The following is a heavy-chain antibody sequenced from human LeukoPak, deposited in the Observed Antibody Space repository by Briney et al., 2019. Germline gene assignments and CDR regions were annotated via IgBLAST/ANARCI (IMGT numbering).Heavy chain of an antibody. CDR3: ARGEDSASWLIDS. D-gene: IGHD6-13*01. CDR1: GGSISSSNW. J-gene: IGHJ4*02. CDR2: IHHSGTT. V-gene: IGHV4-4*02. Sequence: SGTLSLTCAVSGGSISSSNWWGWVRQSPGKGLEWIGEIHHSGTTNYNPSLKSRVTISVDKSKEQFSLKLSSVAAADTAVYYCARGEDSASWLIDSWGQGTLVTVSS.